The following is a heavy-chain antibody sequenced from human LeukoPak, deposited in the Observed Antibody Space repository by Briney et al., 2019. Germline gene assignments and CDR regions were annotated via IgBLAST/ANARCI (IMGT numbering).Heavy chain of an antibody. D-gene: IGHD3-16*01. Sequence: SETLCLTCTVPDDSISDYYRGWIRQPPGKGLEWIGYFHNSGTSTYNPSLKSRVTISADTSKNQFSLKLNSLTTADTAVYYCTRGAGWLIEYWGQGILVTVSS. J-gene: IGHJ4*02. CDR1: DDSISDYY. CDR3: TRGAGWLIEY. CDR2: FHNSGTS. V-gene: IGHV4-59*01.